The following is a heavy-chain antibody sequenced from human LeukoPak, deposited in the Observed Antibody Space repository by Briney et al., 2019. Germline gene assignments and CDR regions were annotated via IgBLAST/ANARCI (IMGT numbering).Heavy chain of an antibody. Sequence: GGSLRLSCAASGFTFSSYSMNWVRQAPGKGLEWVSSISSSSSYIYYADSVKGRFTISRDNAKNSLYLQMNSLRAEDTAVYYCARLAGLRWNWFDPWGQGTLVTVSS. D-gene: IGHD4-23*01. CDR2: ISSSSSYI. V-gene: IGHV3-21*01. CDR1: GFTFSSYS. J-gene: IGHJ5*02. CDR3: ARLAGLRWNWFDP.